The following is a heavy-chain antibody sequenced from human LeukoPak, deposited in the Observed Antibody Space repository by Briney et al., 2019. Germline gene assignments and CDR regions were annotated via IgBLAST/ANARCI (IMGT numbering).Heavy chain of an antibody. CDR1: GLPFSSSG. V-gene: IGHV3-30*02. CDR2: IRYDGSSK. D-gene: IGHD3-22*01. J-gene: IGHJ4*02. Sequence: PGGSLRLSCAASGLPFSSSGMHWVRQAPGKGLEWVAFIRYDGSSKYYADSVKGRFTISRDNAKNSLYLQMNSLRAEDTAVYYCARDPPEDYYDSSGYAHFPDYWGQGTLVTVSS. CDR3: ARDPPEDYYDSSGYAHFPDY.